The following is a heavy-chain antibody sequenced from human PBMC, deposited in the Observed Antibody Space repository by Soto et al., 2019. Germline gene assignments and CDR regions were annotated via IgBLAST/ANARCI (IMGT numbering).Heavy chain of an antibody. V-gene: IGHV3-72*01. Sequence: WVSLRLSCAAAGFSFSDHYMDCVLQARGRGLEWLGRIRNKANGSTTESAASVRGRIRISRDDSKNSLCLQVTHLKIEDTAVYFCAKEATNDQWELLHFDSRRQGNMITVSS. CDR1: GFSFSDHY. CDR2: IRNKANGSTT. J-gene: IGHJ4*02. CDR3: AKEATNDQWELLHFDS. D-gene: IGHD1-26*01.